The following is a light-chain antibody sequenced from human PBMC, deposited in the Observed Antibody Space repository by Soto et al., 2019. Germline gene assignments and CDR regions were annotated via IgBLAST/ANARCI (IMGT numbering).Light chain of an antibody. V-gene: IGLV2-23*02. CDR2: EVN. CDR3: CSFTPSSTWL. Sequence: QSALTQPASVSGSPGQSITISCSETSSGIGTYNYVSWYQLHPGKVPKLIIYEVNNRPSGISPRFSGSKSGKTASLTISGLQAEDEADYYCCSFTPSSTWLFGGGTQLTVL. CDR1: SSGIGTYNY. J-gene: IGLJ3*02.